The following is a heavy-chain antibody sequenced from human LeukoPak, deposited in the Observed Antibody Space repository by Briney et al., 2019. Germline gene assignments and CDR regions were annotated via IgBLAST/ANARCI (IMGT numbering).Heavy chain of an antibody. V-gene: IGHV4-59*01. Sequence: SETLSLTRTVSGGSISSYYWSWIRQPPGKGLEWIGYIYYSGSTNYNPSLKSRVTISVDTSKNQFSLKLSSVTAADTAVYYCARATRGFHYFDYWGQGTLVTVSS. D-gene: IGHD4-11*01. CDR1: GGSISSYY. J-gene: IGHJ4*02. CDR3: ARATRGFHYFDY. CDR2: IYYSGST.